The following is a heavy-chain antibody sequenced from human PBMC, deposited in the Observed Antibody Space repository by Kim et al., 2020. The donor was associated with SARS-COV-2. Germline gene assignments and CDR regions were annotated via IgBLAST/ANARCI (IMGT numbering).Heavy chain of an antibody. V-gene: IGHV4-59*13. Sequence: SETLSLTCTVSGGSISSYYWSWIRQPPGKGLEWIGYISYSGSTNYNPSLKSRVTISVDTSKNQFSLKLSSVTAADTAVYYCARAVRISIFGVVIHFDYWG. D-gene: IGHD3-3*01. J-gene: IGHJ4*01. CDR2: ISYSGST. CDR3: ARAVRISIFGVVIHFDY. CDR1: GGSISSYY.